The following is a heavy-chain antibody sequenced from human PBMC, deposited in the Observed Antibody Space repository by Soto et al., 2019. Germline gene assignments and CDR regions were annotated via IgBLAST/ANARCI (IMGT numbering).Heavy chain of an antibody. CDR3: ATDYGDYVGAFHI. D-gene: IGHD4-17*01. CDR2: IYNSGTT. Sequence: SETLSLTCSFSCGSIISYYWSWIRQSPGKGLEWITHIYNSGTTNYNPSLRSRVTISVDKSKNQFSLKLSSVTAADTAVYYCATDYGDYVGAFHIWGRGTMVTVSS. V-gene: IGHV4-59*01. CDR1: CGSIISYY. J-gene: IGHJ3*02.